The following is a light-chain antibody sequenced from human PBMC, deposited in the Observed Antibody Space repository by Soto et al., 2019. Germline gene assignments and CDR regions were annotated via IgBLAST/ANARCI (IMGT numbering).Light chain of an antibody. V-gene: IGKV3-15*01. CDR3: QQYKNWPT. CDR1: QSVSSN. Sequence: EIVMTQSPATLSVSLGERATLSCRASQSVSSNLAWYQQKPGQAPRLLIYGASTRATGIPARFSGSGSGTEFTLTISSLQSEDFAVYYCQQYKNWPTFGQGTKVEIK. J-gene: IGKJ1*01. CDR2: GAS.